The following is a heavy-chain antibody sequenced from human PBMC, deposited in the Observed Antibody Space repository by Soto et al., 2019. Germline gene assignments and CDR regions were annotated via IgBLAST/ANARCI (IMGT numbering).Heavy chain of an antibody. J-gene: IGHJ5*02. CDR2: IYTSGST. D-gene: IGHD6-13*01. V-gene: IGHV4-4*07. CDR1: GGSISSYY. CDR3: AREPIAAAGYTLLRTTSSPNWFDP. Sequence: SETLSLTCTVSGGSISSYYWSWIRQPAGKGLEWIGRIYTSGSTNYNPSLKSRVTMSVDTSKNQFSLKLSSVTAADTAVYYCAREPIAAAGYTLLRTTSSPNWFDPWGQGTLVTVSS.